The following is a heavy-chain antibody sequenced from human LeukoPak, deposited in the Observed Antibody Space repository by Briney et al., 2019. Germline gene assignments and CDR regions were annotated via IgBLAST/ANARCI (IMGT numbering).Heavy chain of an antibody. V-gene: IGHV4-31*03. Sequence: SETLSLTCTVSGGSISSGGYYWSWIRQHPGKGLEWIGYIYYSGSTYCNPSLKSRVTISVDTSKNQFSLKLSSVTAADTAVYYCARVLYRATHDYWGQGTLVTVSS. D-gene: IGHD5-12*01. CDR3: ARVLYRATHDY. J-gene: IGHJ4*02. CDR1: GGSISSGGYY. CDR2: IYYSGST.